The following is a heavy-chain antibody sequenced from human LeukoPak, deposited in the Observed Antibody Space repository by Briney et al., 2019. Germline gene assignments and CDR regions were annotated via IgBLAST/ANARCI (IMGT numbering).Heavy chain of an antibody. Sequence: SETLSLTCTVSGGSISSSSYYWGWIRQPPGKGLEWIGSIYYSGSTYYNPSLKSRVTISVDTSKNQFSLKLSSVTAADTAVYYCATHSVVPAARGDYWGQGTLVTVSS. CDR3: ATHSVVPAARGDY. J-gene: IGHJ4*02. CDR2: IYYSGST. D-gene: IGHD2-2*01. CDR1: GGSISSSSYY. V-gene: IGHV4-39*01.